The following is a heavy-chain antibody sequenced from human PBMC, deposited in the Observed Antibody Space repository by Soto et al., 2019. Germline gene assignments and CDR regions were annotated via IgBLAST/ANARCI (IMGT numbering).Heavy chain of an antibody. V-gene: IGHV4-59*01. CDR2: IYYSGST. CDR3: ARDPYLGDHQY. CDR1: GGSISSYY. J-gene: IGHJ4*02. D-gene: IGHD3-16*01. Sequence: SETLSLTCTVSGGSISSYYGSWIRQPPGKGLEWIGYIYYSGSTNYNPSLKSRVTISVDTSKNQFSLKLSSVTAADTAVYYCARDPYLGDHQYWGQGTLVTVSS.